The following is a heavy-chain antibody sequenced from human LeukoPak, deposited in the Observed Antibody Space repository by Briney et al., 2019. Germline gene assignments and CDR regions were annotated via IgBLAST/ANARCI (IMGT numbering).Heavy chain of an antibody. Sequence: PGGSLRLSCAPSGFTFSSYAVSWVRQAPGKGLEWVSSISGSGGSTYSADSVKGRFTISRDNSKNTLYLQMNSLRAEDTALYYCAKDRSCTNDICHGDFDYWAQGTLVTVSS. V-gene: IGHV3-23*01. CDR2: ISGSGGST. CDR1: GFTFSSYA. D-gene: IGHD2-8*01. CDR3: AKDRSCTNDICHGDFDY. J-gene: IGHJ4*02.